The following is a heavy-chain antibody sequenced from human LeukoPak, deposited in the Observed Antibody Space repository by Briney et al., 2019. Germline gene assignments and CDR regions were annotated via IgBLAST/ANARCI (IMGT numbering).Heavy chain of an antibody. Sequence: GGSLRLSRSASGFTFSTYAMHWVRQAPGKGLEYVSAITTNGGTTYYAESSRGRFAISRDNSKNTLYLQMSSLRPEDTAVYYCVKGPGPTVNFYFDFWGQGTLDTVSS. V-gene: IGHV3-64D*06. CDR2: ITTNGGTT. D-gene: IGHD4-17*01. CDR3: VKGPGPTVNFYFDF. CDR1: GFTFSTYA. J-gene: IGHJ4*02.